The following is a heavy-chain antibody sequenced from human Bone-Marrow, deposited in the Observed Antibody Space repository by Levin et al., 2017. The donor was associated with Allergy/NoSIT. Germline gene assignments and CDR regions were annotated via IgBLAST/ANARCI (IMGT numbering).Heavy chain of an antibody. D-gene: IGHD5-12*01. J-gene: IGHJ4*02. Sequence: ASVKVSCKTSCSPFPRFSIPCVLPAPGPGLEWMGWMYPNSDNAGYAQKFQGRVTMTRNTSISTAYMELSSLRSEDTAIYYCARGELGSGYLFDYWGQGTLVTVSS. CDR3: ARGELGSGYLFDY. CDR1: CSPFPRFS. CDR2: MYPNSDNA. V-gene: IGHV1-8*01.